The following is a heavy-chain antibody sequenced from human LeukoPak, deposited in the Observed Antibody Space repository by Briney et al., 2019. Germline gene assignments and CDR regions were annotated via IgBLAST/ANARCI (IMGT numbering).Heavy chain of an antibody. Sequence: GRCLRLSCAASGFTFSSYAMRWVRQAPGKGLEWVAVISYDGSNKYYADSVKGRFTISRDNSKNTLYLQMNSLRAEDTAVYYCARDRRGSGSSFDYWGQGTLVTVSS. CDR1: GFTFSSYA. V-gene: IGHV3-30*04. D-gene: IGHD3-10*01. CDR3: ARDRRGSGSSFDY. J-gene: IGHJ4*02. CDR2: ISYDGSNK.